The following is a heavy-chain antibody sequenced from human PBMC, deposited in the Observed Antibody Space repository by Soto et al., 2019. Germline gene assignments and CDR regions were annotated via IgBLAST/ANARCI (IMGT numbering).Heavy chain of an antibody. V-gene: IGHV4-31*03. CDR1: GVTISSGAYY. CDR3: ARYRFSGSKWSKFDY. D-gene: IGHD6-13*01. Sequence: SETLSLTCTVSGVTISSGAYYWSWIRQHPGKGLEWIGNIYYSGSTYYSPSLKSRVAISLDTSKNQFSLRLSSVTAADTAVYYCARYRFSGSKWSKFDYWGQGTLVTVS. J-gene: IGHJ4*02. CDR2: IYYSGST.